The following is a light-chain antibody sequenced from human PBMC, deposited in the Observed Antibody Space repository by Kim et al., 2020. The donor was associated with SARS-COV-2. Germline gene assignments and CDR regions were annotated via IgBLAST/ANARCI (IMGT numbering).Light chain of an antibody. CDR2: DVN. V-gene: IGLV2-14*03. CDR3: SSYTVANTPYV. J-gene: IGLJ1*01. CDR1: SSDVGGYDS. Sequence: QSALTQPASVSGSPGQSITISCTGTSSDVGGYDSVSWYQVHPGKAPKFIIFDVNKRPSGVSRRFSGSKSGDTASLTISRLQVEDEADYYCSSYTVANTPYVFGSGTKVTVL.